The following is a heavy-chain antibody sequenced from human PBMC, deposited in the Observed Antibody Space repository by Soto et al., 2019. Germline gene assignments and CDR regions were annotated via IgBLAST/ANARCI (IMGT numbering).Heavy chain of an antibody. CDR3: ARVVLRFLEWSPNAMDV. D-gene: IGHD3-3*01. CDR1: GFTFSSYS. CDR2: ISSSSSTI. V-gene: IGHV3-48*02. J-gene: IGHJ6*03. Sequence: PGGSLRLSCAASGFTFSSYSMNWVRQAPGKGLEWVSYISSSSSTIYYADTVKGRITISRDNAKNSLYLQMNSLRDEDTAVYYCARVVLRFLEWSPNAMDVWGKGTTVTVSS.